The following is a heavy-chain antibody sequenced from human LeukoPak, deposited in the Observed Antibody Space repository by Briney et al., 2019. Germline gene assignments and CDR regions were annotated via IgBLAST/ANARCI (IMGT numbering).Heavy chain of an antibody. J-gene: IGHJ4*02. Sequence: GGSLRLSCSASGFTFSNYWMTWVRQAPGKGLEWVAIIWYDGSKKYYADSVKGRFTISRDSSKNTLYLQMNSLRAEDTAVYYCARGSFGFDSWGQGTLVTVSS. D-gene: IGHD3-10*01. V-gene: IGHV3-33*08. CDR3: ARGSFGFDS. CDR1: GFTFSNYW. CDR2: IWYDGSKK.